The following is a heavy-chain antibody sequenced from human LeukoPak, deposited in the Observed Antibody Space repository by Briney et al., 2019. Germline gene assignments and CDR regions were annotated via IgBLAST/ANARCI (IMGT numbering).Heavy chain of an antibody. Sequence: PEGSLRLSCAASGFTFSSYSMNWVRQAPGKGLEWVSSISSSSSYIYYADSVKGRFTISRDNSKNTLYLRISSLRTEDTAVYYCARDPRGPTGYDSSGRDSFDYWGQGTLVTVSS. CDR3: ARDPRGPTGYDSSGRDSFDY. J-gene: IGHJ4*02. V-gene: IGHV3-21*06. CDR1: GFTFSSYS. D-gene: IGHD3-22*01. CDR2: ISSSSSYI.